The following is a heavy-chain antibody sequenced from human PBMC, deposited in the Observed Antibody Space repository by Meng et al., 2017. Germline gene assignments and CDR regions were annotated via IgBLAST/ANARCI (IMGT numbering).Heavy chain of an antibody. D-gene: IGHD3-22*01. CDR3: AVTYYYDSSGYYYNFDY. V-gene: IGHV1-69*06. CDR2: IIPIFGTA. Sequence: HVQLGQAGAEVKKPGSSVKGSCKASGGTFSSYAISLVRQAPGQGLEWMGGIIPIFGTANYAQKFQGRVTITADKSTSTAYMELSSLRSEDTAVYYCAVTYYYDSSGYYYNFDYWGQGTLVTVSS. CDR1: GGTFSSYA. J-gene: IGHJ4*02.